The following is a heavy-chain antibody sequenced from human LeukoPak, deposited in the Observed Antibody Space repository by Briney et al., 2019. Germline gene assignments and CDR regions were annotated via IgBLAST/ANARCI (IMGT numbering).Heavy chain of an antibody. CDR3: ARLRNYCDY. V-gene: IGHV4-59*01. CDR1: GGSISSYY. D-gene: IGHD4-17*01. Sequence: PSETLSLTCTVSGGSISSYYWSWIRQPPGKGLEWIGYIYYSGSTNYNPSLKSRVTISVDTSKNQFSLKLSSVTAADTAVYYCARLRNYCDYWGQRTLVTVSS. J-gene: IGHJ4*02. CDR2: IYYSGST.